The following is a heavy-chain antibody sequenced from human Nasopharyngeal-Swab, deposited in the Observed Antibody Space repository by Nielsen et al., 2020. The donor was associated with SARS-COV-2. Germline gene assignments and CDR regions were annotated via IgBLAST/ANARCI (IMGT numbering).Heavy chain of an antibody. CDR1: GFTFSSYW. V-gene: IGHV3-23*03. Sequence: GGSLRLSCAASGFTFSSYWMHWVRQAPGKGLVWVSVIHTDLNNTYYVDSVKGRFTISRDNSKKTLFLQMNSLRVEDTAVYYCAKVRSWRLDAFDFWGQGTLVTVSS. CDR2: IHTDLNNT. J-gene: IGHJ4*02. D-gene: IGHD6-13*01. CDR3: AKVRSWRLDAFDF.